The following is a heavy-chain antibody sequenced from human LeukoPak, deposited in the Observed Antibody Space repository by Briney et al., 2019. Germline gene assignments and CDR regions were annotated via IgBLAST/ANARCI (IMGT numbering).Heavy chain of an antibody. V-gene: IGHV1-18*01. J-gene: IGHJ4*02. CDR1: GYTFTSYG. Sequence: GASVRVSCKASGYTFTSYGISWVRQAPGQGLEWMGWISAYNGNTNYAQKLQGRVTMTTDTSTSTAYMELRSLRSDDTAVYYCARYKPYGYSSGWYPFDYWGQGTLVTVSS. D-gene: IGHD6-19*01. CDR2: ISAYNGNT. CDR3: ARYKPYGYSSGWYPFDY.